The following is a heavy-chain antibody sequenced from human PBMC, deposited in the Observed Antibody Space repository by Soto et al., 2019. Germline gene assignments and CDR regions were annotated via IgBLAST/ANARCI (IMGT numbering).Heavy chain of an antibody. D-gene: IGHD5-18*01. J-gene: IGHJ4*02. CDR3: TRPGDVDTAMAYDY. CDR1: GFTFSGSA. CDR2: ISSKPNTYAT. Sequence: EVQLVESGGGLVQPGGSLKLSCAASGFTFSGSAMHWVRQASGKGLEWVGHISSKPNTYATAYAASIKGRFTISRDDSKNTAYLQTNSLKTEDTAVYYCTRPGDVDTAMAYDYWGQGTLVTVSS. V-gene: IGHV3-73*02.